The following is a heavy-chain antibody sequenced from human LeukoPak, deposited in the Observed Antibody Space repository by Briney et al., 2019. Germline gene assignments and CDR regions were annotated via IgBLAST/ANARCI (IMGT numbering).Heavy chain of an antibody. V-gene: IGHV4-59*01. CDR1: AGSISSYY. J-gene: IGHJ4*02. Sequence: SETLSLTCTVSAGSISSYYWNWIRQPPGRGLEWIGYFYYGGSSKYNPSLKSRVTMPADTSKNQFSLKLSSVTAADTAVYYCARGLFYDSSGYLAYWGQGTLVTVSS. D-gene: IGHD3-22*01. CDR3: ARGLFYDSSGYLAY. CDR2: FYYGGSS.